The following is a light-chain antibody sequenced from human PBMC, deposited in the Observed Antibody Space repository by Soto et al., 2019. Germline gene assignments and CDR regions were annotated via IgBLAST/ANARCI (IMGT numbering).Light chain of an antibody. Sequence: QSALTQPPSASGSPGQSVTISCTGTSSDVGGYNYVSWYQQHPGKAPKLMIYEVSKRPSGVPDRLSGSKSGNTASLTVSGLQAEDEAEYYCTSYAGRNNFVVFGGGTRRTVL. CDR2: EVS. CDR1: SSDVGGYNY. V-gene: IGLV2-8*01. CDR3: TSYAGRNNFVV. J-gene: IGLJ2*01.